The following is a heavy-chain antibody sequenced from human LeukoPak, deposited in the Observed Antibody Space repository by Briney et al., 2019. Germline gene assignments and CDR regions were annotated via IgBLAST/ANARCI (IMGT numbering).Heavy chain of an antibody. V-gene: IGHV3-23*01. CDR2: ISDSSGST. CDR1: GFIFSSYA. D-gene: IGHD3-10*01. J-gene: IGHJ6*03. CDR3: AKVRTRWTMVRGVPYMDV. Sequence: GGSLRLSCAASGFIFSSYAMSWVRQAPGKGLEWVSTISDSSGSTYYADSVKGRFTISRDNSKNTLYLQMNSPRAEETAEYYCAKVRTRWTMVRGVPYMDVWGKGTTVTVSS.